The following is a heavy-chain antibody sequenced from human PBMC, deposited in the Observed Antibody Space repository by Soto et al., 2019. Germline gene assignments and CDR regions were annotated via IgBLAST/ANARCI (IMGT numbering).Heavy chain of an antibody. J-gene: IGHJ6*02. CDR1: GYTFTGYY. CDR3: ARERYQVISDGTDV. Sequence: GASVNVSCKASGYTFTGYYVHWVREAPGQGLEWMGWINPETGGTSYAQKFQGRVTLPRDTSINTAYLELSRLRFDDAAVYFCARERYQVISDGTDVWGPGPTVTVSS. D-gene: IGHD2-2*01. V-gene: IGHV1-2*02. CDR2: INPETGGT.